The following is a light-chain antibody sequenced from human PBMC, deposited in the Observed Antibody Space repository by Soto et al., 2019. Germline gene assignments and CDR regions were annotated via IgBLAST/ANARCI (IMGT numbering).Light chain of an antibody. CDR1: QSISNY. Sequence: DIQMTQSPSSLSASVGDRVTIPCRASQSISNYLNWYQQRPGKAPKLLIYLASSLSSGVPSKFSGSGSGTDFTLTISVLQPEDSATYYCQQTYKTPRTFGQGTKVDIK. J-gene: IGKJ1*01. CDR3: QQTYKTPRT. V-gene: IGKV1-39*01. CDR2: LAS.